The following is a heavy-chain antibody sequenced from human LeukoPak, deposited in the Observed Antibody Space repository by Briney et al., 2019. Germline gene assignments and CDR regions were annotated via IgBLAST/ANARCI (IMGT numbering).Heavy chain of an antibody. CDR3: ARDLHGGGVGAA. CDR1: SYTFTSYG. J-gene: IGHJ4*02. Sequence: ASVRVSCKASSYTFTSYGISWVRQAPGQGLEWMGWMSVYNGNTNYAQKVQGRVTMTADTSTNTAYMDLRSLKLEDTAVYYCARDLHGGGVGAAWGQGTLVSVSS. CDR2: MSVYNGNT. V-gene: IGHV1-18*01. D-gene: IGHD1-26*01.